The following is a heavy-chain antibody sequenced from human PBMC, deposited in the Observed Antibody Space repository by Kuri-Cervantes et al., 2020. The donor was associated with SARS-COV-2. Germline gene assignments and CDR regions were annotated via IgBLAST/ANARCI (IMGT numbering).Heavy chain of an antibody. CDR2: IRSKTHNYAK. J-gene: IGHJ4*02. CDR1: GFTFSDSA. V-gene: IGHV3-73*01. D-gene: IGHD3-3*01. CDR3: TRLHSDFWSAPFDY. Sequence: GESLKISCAASGFTFSDSAIHWVRQASGKGLEWVGRIRSKTHNYAKAYAASVESRFTFSRDDSKDTAYLQMNSLKSENTAVYYCTRLHSDFWSAPFDYWAREPWSPSPQ.